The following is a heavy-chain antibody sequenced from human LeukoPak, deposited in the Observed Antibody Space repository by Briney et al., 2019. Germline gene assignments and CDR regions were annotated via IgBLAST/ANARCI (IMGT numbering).Heavy chain of an antibody. CDR2: IIPILGIA. CDR3: ASSLVGLYYFDY. J-gene: IGHJ4*02. D-gene: IGHD2-15*01. CDR1: GGTFSSYA. Sequence: SVKVSCKASGGTFSSYAISWVRQAPGQGLEWMGRIIPILGIANYAQEFQGRVTITADKSTSTAYMELSSLRSEDTAVYYCASSLVGLYYFDYWGQGTLVTVSS. V-gene: IGHV1-69*04.